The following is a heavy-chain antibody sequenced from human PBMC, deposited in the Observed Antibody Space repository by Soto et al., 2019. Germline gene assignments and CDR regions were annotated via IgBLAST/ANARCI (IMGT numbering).Heavy chain of an antibody. CDR3: ARIVGADRRWFVP. CDR1: GYTFTNYG. D-gene: IGHD1-26*01. J-gene: IGHJ5*02. V-gene: IGHV1-18*01. Sequence: QFQLVQSGAEVKKPGASVKVSCKASGYTFTNYGLTWVRQPPGQGLEWMGWISGYNGNTNYAQKFQGRVTMTTDTPTSRAYKELRSLRSDHTAVYYCARIVGADRRWFVPWCRGTLVTVSS. CDR2: ISGYNGNT.